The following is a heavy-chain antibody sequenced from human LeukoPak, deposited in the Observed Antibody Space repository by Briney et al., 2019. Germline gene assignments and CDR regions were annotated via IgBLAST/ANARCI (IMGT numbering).Heavy chain of an antibody. CDR3: ARDRVMVTMVRGVNDAFDI. D-gene: IGHD3-10*01. CDR1: GFTFSTYW. V-gene: IGHV3-21*01. Sequence: GGSLRLSCAASGFTFSTYWMSWVRQAPGKGLEWVSSISSSSSYIYYADSVKGRFTISRDNAKNSLYLQMNSLRAEDTAVYYCARDRVMVTMVRGVNDAFDIWGQGTMVTVSS. CDR2: ISSSSSYI. J-gene: IGHJ3*02.